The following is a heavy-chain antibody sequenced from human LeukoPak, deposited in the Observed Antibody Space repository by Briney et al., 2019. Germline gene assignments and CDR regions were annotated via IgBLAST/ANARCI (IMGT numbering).Heavy chain of an antibody. CDR1: GGSFSGYY. D-gene: IGHD4-4*01. CDR2: INHSGST. CDR3: ARGLRALHG. J-gene: IGHJ4*02. V-gene: IGHV4-34*01. Sequence: SETLSLTCAVYGGSFSGYYWSWIRQPPGKGLEWIGEINHSGSTNYNPSLKSRVTISVDTSKNQISLKLSSVTAADTAVYYCARGLRALHGWGQGTLVTVSS.